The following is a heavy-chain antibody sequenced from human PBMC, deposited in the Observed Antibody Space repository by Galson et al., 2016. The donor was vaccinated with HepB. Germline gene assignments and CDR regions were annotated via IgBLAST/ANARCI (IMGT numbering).Heavy chain of an antibody. J-gene: IGHJ4*02. CDR2: IFPGDSDT. CDR1: GYNFNTYW. CDR3: ATSHEYSYGYAFDY. D-gene: IGHD5-18*01. V-gene: IGHV5-51*01. Sequence: QSGAEVKKPGESLTISCKTSGYNFNTYWIGWVRQLPGKGLEWMGIIFPGDSDTKYSPSFKGLVTISTDKSINTAYLHWSSLRASDSGMYYCATSHEYSYGYAFDYWGQGILVTVSS.